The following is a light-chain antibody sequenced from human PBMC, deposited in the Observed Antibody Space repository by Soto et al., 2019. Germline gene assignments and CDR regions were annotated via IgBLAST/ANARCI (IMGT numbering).Light chain of an antibody. Sequence: EILLTQSPCTLSLSPGDRATLSCLASQSVSSTCLAWYQQKPGRAPRLLIHDVSRRAGGVPARFSGSGSGTDFTLTISSLQPDDFATYYCQQYGNSPWAFGQGTKVDIK. J-gene: IGKJ1*01. CDR1: QSVSSTC. V-gene: IGKV3-20*01. CDR3: QQYGNSPWA. CDR2: DVS.